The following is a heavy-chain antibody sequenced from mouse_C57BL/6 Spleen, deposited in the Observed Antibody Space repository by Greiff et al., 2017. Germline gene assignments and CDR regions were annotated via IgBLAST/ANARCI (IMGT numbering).Heavy chain of an antibody. J-gene: IGHJ1*03. Sequence: EVQLKESGPGLAKPSQTLSLTCSVTGYSITSDYWNWIRKFPGNKLEYMGYISYSGSTYYNPSLKSRISITRDTSKNQYYLQLNSVTTEDTATYYCARYPSTTVVGGDWYFDVWGTGTTVTVSS. D-gene: IGHD1-1*01. CDR2: ISYSGST. V-gene: IGHV3-8*01. CDR1: GYSITSDY. CDR3: ARYPSTTVVGGDWYFDV.